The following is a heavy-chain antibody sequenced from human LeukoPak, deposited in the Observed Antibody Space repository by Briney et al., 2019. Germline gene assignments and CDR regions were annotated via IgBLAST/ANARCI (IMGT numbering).Heavy chain of an antibody. Sequence: SETLSLTCSGSGGSISSYYWSWIRQPPGKGLEWIGYIYYSGSTNYNPSLKSRVTISEDTSKNQFSLKLSSVTAADTAVYYGARVGGPGGDYYGSGGYIYYYGMDVWGQGTTVTVSS. CDR2: IYYSGST. D-gene: IGHD3-10*01. V-gene: IGHV4-59*01. J-gene: IGHJ6*02. CDR3: ARVGGPGGDYYGSGGYIYYYGMDV. CDR1: GGSISSYY.